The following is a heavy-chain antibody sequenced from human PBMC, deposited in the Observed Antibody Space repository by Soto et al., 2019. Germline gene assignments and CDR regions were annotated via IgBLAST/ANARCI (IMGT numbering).Heavy chain of an antibody. D-gene: IGHD5-12*01. Sequence: VQLQESGPGLVKPSETLSLTCTVSGDSIRSNYWYWIRQPPGQGLEWIGYIFYSGSTYYNPSLKSRVTISLDTSENQFSLKLTSVTAADTAVYYCSGDPWLQGAFHIWGQGTMVTVSS. CDR1: GDSIRSNY. CDR2: IFYSGST. V-gene: IGHV4-59*01. CDR3: SGDPWLQGAFHI. J-gene: IGHJ3*02.